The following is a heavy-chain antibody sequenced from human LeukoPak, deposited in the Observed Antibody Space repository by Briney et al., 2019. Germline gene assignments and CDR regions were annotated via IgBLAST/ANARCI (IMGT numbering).Heavy chain of an antibody. CDR2: IYTSGST. CDR1: GGFISGYY. V-gene: IGHV4-4*07. D-gene: IGHD2-15*01. Sequence: SETLSLTCTVSGGFISGYYWSWIRQPAGKGLEWIGRIYTSGSTNYNPSLKSRVTMSVDTSKNQLSLKLTSVTAADTAVYYCARGRGYCSGDNCYIWFDPWGQGTLVTVSS. J-gene: IGHJ5*02. CDR3: ARGRGYCSGDNCYIWFDP.